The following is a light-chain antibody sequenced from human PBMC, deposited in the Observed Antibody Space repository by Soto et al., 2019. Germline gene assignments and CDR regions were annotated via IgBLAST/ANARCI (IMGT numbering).Light chain of an antibody. Sequence: EVMLTQSPGTLSLYQGERATLSCRSSQSVSTSYVAWYQQKFGQAPRPLIYAASSRAPGVPDRFRGSGSGTDFSLTISRLEPEDFAVYYCQQYAGSPRTFGEGTKVDI. CDR2: AAS. J-gene: IGKJ1*01. V-gene: IGKV3-20*01. CDR3: QQYAGSPRT. CDR1: QSVSTSY.